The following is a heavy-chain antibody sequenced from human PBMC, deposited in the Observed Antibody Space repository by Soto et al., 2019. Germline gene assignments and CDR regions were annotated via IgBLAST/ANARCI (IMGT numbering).Heavy chain of an antibody. D-gene: IGHD1-1*01. CDR1: GGSFDITSSY. J-gene: IGHJ4*02. CDR2: IYYSGIT. V-gene: IGHV4-39*01. Sequence: LPLQESGPGLVKPSETLSLTCTVSGGSFDITSSYWAWVRQPPGKGLEWIAYIYYSGITYYNPSLKSRITISVDTSTNQLSLRLSSVTAADTAVYYCATIPIVGTKPYYFNSWGQGTLVTVSS. CDR3: ATIPIVGTKPYYFNS.